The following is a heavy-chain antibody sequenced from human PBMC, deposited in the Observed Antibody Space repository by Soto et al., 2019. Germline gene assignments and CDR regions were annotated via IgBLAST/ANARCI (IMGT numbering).Heavy chain of an antibody. CDR1: GFTFSSYG. V-gene: IGHV3-30*18. D-gene: IGHD6-19*01. CDR3: AKDRYGDSSGWYYFDY. Sequence: QVQLVESGGGVVQPGRSLRLSCAASGFTFSSYGMHWVRQAPGKGLEWVAVISYDGSNKYYADSVKGRFTISRDNSKNTLYLQMNSLRAEDTAVYYCAKDRYGDSSGWYYFDYWGQGTLVTVSS. J-gene: IGHJ4*02. CDR2: ISYDGSNK.